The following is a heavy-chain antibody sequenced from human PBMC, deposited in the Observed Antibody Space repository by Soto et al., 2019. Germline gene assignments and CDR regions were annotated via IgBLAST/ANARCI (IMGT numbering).Heavy chain of an antibody. CDR3: AREYYYDSRGYNNWFDP. CDR1: GGTFSSYA. Sequence: QVQLVQSGAEVKKPGSSVKDTCKASGGTFSSYAISWVRQAPGQGLEWMGGIIPIFGTANYAQKFQGRVTITADKSTSTAYMELSSLRSEDTAVYYCAREYYYDSRGYNNWFDPWGQGTLVTVSS. J-gene: IGHJ5*02. CDR2: IIPIFGTA. V-gene: IGHV1-69*06. D-gene: IGHD3-22*01.